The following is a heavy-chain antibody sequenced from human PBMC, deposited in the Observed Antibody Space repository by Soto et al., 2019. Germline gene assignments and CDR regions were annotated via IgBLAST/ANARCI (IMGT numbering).Heavy chain of an antibody. CDR1: GFTFSGSA. D-gene: IGHD1-1*01. J-gene: IGHJ6*02. V-gene: IGHV3-73*01. CDR2: IRSKANSYAT. CDR3: TRREVLDDGMDV. Sequence: GGSLRLSCAASGFTFSGSALHWVRQASGKGLEWVGRIRSKANSYATAYAASVKGRFTISRDDSKNTAYLQMNSLKTEDTAVYYCTRREVLDDGMDVWGQGTTVTVSS.